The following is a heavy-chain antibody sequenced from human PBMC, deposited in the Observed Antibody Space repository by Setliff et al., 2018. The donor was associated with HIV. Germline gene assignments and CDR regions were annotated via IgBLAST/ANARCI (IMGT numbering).Heavy chain of an antibody. CDR3: ARFTVVVFGAGEPSWFDP. D-gene: IGHD2-15*01. CDR1: GDSIISGDYY. J-gene: IGHJ5*02. V-gene: IGHV4-30-4*08. CDR2: IHYKGNI. Sequence: SETLPLTCTVSGDSIISGDYYWSWIRQSPGKGLEWIGHIHYKGNIDYNASLKSRLAISSDTSKNQFSLNLSSVIAADTAIYFCARFTVVVFGAGEPSWFDPWGQGILVTVSS.